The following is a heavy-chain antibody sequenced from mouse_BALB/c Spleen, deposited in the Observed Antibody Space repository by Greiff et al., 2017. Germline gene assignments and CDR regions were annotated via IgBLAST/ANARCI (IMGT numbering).Heavy chain of an antibody. CDR2: ISSGGST. J-gene: IGHJ1*01. D-gene: IGHD2-3*01. CDR1: GFTFSSYA. Sequence: EVQLVESGGGLVKPGGSLKLSCAASGFTFSSYAMSWVRQTPEKRLEWVASISSGGSTYYPDSVKGRFTISRDNARNILYLQMSSLRSEDTAMYYCAREGDGPRYFDVWGAGTTVTVSS. CDR3: AREGDGPRYFDV. V-gene: IGHV5-6-5*01.